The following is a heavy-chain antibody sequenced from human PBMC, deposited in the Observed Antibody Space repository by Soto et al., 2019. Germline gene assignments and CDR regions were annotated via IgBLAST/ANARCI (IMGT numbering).Heavy chain of an antibody. CDR3: ASGPDYGDYPGLDY. CDR1: GGSISSGGYY. CDR2: IYYSGST. V-gene: IGHV4-31*03. D-gene: IGHD4-17*01. J-gene: IGHJ4*02. Sequence: SETLSLTCTVSGGSISSGGYYWSWIRQHPGKGLEWIGYIYYSGSTYYNPSLKSRVTISVDTSKNQFSLKLSSVTAADTAVYYCASGPDYGDYPGLDYWGQGTLVTVSS.